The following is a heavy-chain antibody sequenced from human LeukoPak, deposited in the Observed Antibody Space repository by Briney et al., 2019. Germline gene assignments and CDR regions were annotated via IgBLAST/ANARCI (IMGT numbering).Heavy chain of an antibody. CDR1: GGSISSSSYY. CDR2: IYYSGST. D-gene: IGHD3-16*01. Sequence: SETLSLTCTVSGGSISSSSYYWGWIRQPPGKGLEWIGSIYYSGSTYYNPSLKSRVTISVDTSKNQFSLKLSSVTAADTAVYYCARSRSAWGFFDYWGQGTLVTVSS. J-gene: IGHJ4*02. CDR3: ARSRSAWGFFDY. V-gene: IGHV4-39*01.